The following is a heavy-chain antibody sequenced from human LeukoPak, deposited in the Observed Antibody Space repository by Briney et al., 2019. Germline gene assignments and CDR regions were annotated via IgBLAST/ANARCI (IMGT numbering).Heavy chain of an antibody. D-gene: IGHD5-12*01. CDR1: GFTFSSYA. CDR3: AREPTYSGNDY. Sequence: GRSLRLSCAASGFTFSSYAMPWVRQAPGKGLEWVAVISYDGSNKYYADSVKGRFTISRDNSKNTLYLQMNSLRAEDTAVYYCAREPTYSGNDYWGQGTLVTVSS. V-gene: IGHV3-30*04. J-gene: IGHJ4*02. CDR2: ISYDGSNK.